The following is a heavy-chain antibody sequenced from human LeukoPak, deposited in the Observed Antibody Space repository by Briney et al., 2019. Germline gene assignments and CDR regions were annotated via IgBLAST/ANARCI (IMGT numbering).Heavy chain of an antibody. V-gene: IGHV4-61*02. D-gene: IGHD2/OR15-2a*01. J-gene: IGHJ4*02. Sequence: SETLSLTCTVSGASISSGSYYWSWIRQPAGKGLEWIGRIYTSGSTNYNPSLKSRVTMSVDTSKNQFSLKLSSVTAADTAVYYCARDSIRYFDYWGQGTLVTVSS. CDR3: ARDSIRYFDY. CDR2: IYTSGST. CDR1: GASISSGSYY.